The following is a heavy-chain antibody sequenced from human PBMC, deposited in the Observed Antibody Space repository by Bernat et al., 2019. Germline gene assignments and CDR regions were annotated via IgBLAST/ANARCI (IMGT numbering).Heavy chain of an antibody. D-gene: IGHD2-21*01. CDR3: ARNGAYCIEV. Sequence: QVQLQESGPGLVKPSETLSLTCDVSGASINSYWLSWVRQPPGKGLEWIGEIEHGGATNYNPSLKSRVTISVDKSKNQFSLKLSSVTDADTALYYCARNGAYCIEVWGQGTTVTVS. CDR1: GASINSYW. V-gene: IGHV4-4*02. CDR2: IEHGGAT. J-gene: IGHJ6*02.